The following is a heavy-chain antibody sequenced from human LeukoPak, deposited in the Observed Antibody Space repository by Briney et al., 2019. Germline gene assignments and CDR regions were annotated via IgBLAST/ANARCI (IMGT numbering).Heavy chain of an antibody. D-gene: IGHD3-16*01. CDR2: IRYDGSNK. V-gene: IGHV3-30*02. Sequence: GGSLRLSCAASSFTFSSYGMHWVRQAPGKGLEWVAFIRYDGSNKYYADSVKGRFTISRDNSKNTLYLQMNSLRAEDTAVYYCAKDPYGLAGEYYFDYWGQGTLVTVSS. J-gene: IGHJ4*02. CDR3: AKDPYGLAGEYYFDY. CDR1: SFTFSSYG.